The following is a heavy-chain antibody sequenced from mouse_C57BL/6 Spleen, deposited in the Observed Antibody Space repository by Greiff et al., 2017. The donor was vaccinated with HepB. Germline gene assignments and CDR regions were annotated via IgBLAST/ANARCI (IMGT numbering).Heavy chain of an antibody. V-gene: IGHV1-26*01. D-gene: IGHD4-1*01. Sequence: VQLQQSGPELVKPGASVKISCKASGYTFTDYYMNWVKQSHGKSLEWIGDINPNNGGTSYNQKFKGKATLTVDKSSSTAYMELRSLTSEDSAVYYCARKRTGYYYAMDYWGQGTSVTVSS. CDR2: INPNNGGT. J-gene: IGHJ4*01. CDR3: ARKRTGYYYAMDY. CDR1: GYTFTDYY.